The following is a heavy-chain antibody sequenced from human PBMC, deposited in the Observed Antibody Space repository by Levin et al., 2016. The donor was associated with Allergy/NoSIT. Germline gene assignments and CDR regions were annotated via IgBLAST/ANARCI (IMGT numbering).Heavy chain of an antibody. V-gene: IGHV3-33*01. CDR2: IWYDGSNK. CDR3: ARASGYYSYFDY. D-gene: IGHD3-22*01. Sequence: GGSLRLSCAASGFTFSSYGMHWVRQAPGKGLEWVAVIWYDGSNKYYADSVKGRFTISRDNSKNTLYLQMNSLRAEDTAVYYCARASGYYSYFDYWGQGTLVTVSS. CDR1: GFTFSSYG. J-gene: IGHJ4*02.